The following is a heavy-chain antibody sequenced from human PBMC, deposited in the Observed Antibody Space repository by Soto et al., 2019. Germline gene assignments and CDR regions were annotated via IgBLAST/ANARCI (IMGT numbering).Heavy chain of an antibody. J-gene: IGHJ6*02. D-gene: IGHD3-10*01. CDR2: IWYDGSNK. CDR1: GFTFSSYG. Sequence: QVQLVESGGGVVQPGRSLRLSCAASGFTFSSYGMHWVRQAPGKGLEWVAGIWYDGSNKYYADSVKGRFTISRDNSKNTLYLQMNSLRAEDTAVYYCARDRGITMVRGLRLYGMDVWGQGTTVTVSS. CDR3: ARDRGITMVRGLRLYGMDV. V-gene: IGHV3-33*01.